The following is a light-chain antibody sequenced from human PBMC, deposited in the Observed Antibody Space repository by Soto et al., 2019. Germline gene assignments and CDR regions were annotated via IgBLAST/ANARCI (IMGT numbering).Light chain of an antibody. CDR1: QGISSY. Sequence: DIQLTQSPSFLSASVGDRVTITCRASQGISSYLAWYQQKPGKAPKLLIYASSTLQSGVPSRFSGSGSGTEFTLTIINLQPEDFATYDCQQLNSFIFTFGPGTKVDIK. J-gene: IGKJ3*01. CDR2: ASS. CDR3: QQLNSFIFT. V-gene: IGKV1-9*01.